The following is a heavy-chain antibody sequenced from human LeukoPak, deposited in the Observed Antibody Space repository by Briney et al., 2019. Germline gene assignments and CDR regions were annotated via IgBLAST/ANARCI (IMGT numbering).Heavy chain of an antibody. CDR2: ISAYNGNT. J-gene: IGHJ4*02. Sequence: GASVKVSCKASGYTFTSYGISWVRQAPGQGLEWMGWISAYNGNTNYAQKLQGRVTMTTDTSTSTAYMELRSLRSDDTAVYYCARDYPGYPKVGVGIAVASWFDYWGQGTLVTVSS. D-gene: IGHD6-19*01. V-gene: IGHV1-18*01. CDR1: GYTFTSYG. CDR3: ARDYPGYPKVGVGIAVASWFDY.